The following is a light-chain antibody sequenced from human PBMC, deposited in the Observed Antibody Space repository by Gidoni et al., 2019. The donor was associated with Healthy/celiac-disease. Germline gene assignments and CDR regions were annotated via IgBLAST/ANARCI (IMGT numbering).Light chain of an antibody. CDR1: QSVSSSY. V-gene: IGKV3-20*01. Sequence: LVFPHSPLPLSLSPGERATLSCRASQSVSSSYLAWYQQKPGQAPRLLIYGASSKATGIPDRFSDSGSGTDFTLTISRLEPEDFAVYYCQQYGSSPTFGQGTKLEIK. J-gene: IGKJ2*01. CDR2: GAS. CDR3: QQYGSSPT.